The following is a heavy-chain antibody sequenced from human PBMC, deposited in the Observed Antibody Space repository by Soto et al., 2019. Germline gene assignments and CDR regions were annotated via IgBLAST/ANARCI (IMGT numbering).Heavy chain of an antibody. J-gene: IGHJ4*02. V-gene: IGHV2-5*01. CDR2: IYYNDDR. D-gene: IGHD5-12*01. CDR3: AHSDGGYEIIYFDV. Sequence: SGPTLVNPTQTLTLTCTFSGFSFTTAGVAVGWIRQTPGGALEWLTLIYYNDDRRFSPSLKTRLTITGDTSKNQVVLSLTNVDPGDTATYFCAHSDGGYEIIYFDVWGQGSPVTVAS. CDR1: GFSFTTAGVA.